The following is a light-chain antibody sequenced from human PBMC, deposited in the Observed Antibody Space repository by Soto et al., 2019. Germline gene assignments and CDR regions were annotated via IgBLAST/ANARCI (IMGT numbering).Light chain of an antibody. V-gene: IGLV3-21*04. J-gene: IGLJ2*01. CDR3: QVWDSDVDRPV. CDR2: SDG. Sequence: SSELTQPPSVSVAPGKTAEITCGGDNIGSQIVHWYQKKPGQAPVVVIFSDGDRPSGIPERFSGANSGDAATLTVTAVEAGDEADYFCQVWDSDVDRPVFGGGTKLTVL. CDR1: NIGSQI.